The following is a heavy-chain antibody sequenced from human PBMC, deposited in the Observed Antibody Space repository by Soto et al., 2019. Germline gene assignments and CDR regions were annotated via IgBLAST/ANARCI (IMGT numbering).Heavy chain of an antibody. D-gene: IGHD6-19*01. V-gene: IGHV5-51*01. Sequence: GESLKIYCKGSGYSFTSYWIGWVRQMPGKGLGWMGIIYPGDSDTRYSPSFQGQVTISADKSISTAYLQWSSLKASDTAMYYCARDFYSSGQDSWGQGTLVTVSS. CDR3: ARDFYSSGQDS. CDR2: IYPGDSDT. J-gene: IGHJ4*02. CDR1: GYSFTSYW.